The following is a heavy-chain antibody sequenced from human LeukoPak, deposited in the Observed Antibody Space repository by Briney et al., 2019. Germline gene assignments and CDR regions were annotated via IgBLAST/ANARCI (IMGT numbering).Heavy chain of an antibody. CDR3: ASIRDGSCDY. Sequence: PSETLSLTCTVSGGSISGSSYYWGWIRQPPGKGLEWIGSIYYSGSTYYNPSLKSRVTISVDTSKNQFSLKLSSVTAADTAVYYCASIRDGSCDYWGQGTLVTVSS. V-gene: IGHV4-39*01. D-gene: IGHD5-24*01. J-gene: IGHJ4*02. CDR2: IYYSGST. CDR1: GGSISGSSYY.